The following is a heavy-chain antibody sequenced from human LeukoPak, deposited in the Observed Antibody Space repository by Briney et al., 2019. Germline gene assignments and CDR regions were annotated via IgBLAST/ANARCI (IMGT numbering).Heavy chain of an antibody. CDR1: EGTFSSYA. V-gene: IGHV1-69*05. CDR2: IIPIFGTA. Sequence: ASVKVSCKASEGTFSSYAISWVRQAPGQGLEWMGGIIPIFGTANYAQKLQGRVTITTDESTSTAYMELSSLRSEDTAVYYCARGGYCGGDCYSSYFDLWGRGTLVTVSS. J-gene: IGHJ2*01. CDR3: ARGGYCGGDCYSSYFDL. D-gene: IGHD2-21*02.